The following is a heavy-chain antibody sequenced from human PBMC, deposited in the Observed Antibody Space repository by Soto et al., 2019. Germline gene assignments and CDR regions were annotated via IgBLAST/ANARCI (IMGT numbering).Heavy chain of an antibody. CDR3: AREGGIVGATAADY. CDR1: GGSISSGGYY. D-gene: IGHD1-26*01. CDR2: IYYSGST. Sequence: QVQLQESGPGLVKPSQTLSLTCTVSGGSISSGGYYWSWIRQHPGKGLEWIGYIYYSGSTYYNPTLKSRVTISADTAKNQFSLKLSSVTAADTAVYYCAREGGIVGATAADYCGQGTLVTVSS. J-gene: IGHJ4*02. V-gene: IGHV4-31*03.